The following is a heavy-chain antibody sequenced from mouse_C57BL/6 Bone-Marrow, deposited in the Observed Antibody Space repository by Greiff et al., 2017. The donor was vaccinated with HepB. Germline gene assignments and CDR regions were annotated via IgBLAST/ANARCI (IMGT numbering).Heavy chain of an antibody. CDR1: GFSLSTFGMG. D-gene: IGHD1-1*01. Sequence: QVTLKVSGPGILQPSQTLSLTCSFSGFSLSTFGMGVGWIRQPSGKGLEWLAHIWWDDDKYYNPALKSRLTISKDTSKNQVFLKIANVDTADTPTYYCARTPTVLAFRYFYVCGTGTTVTVSS. V-gene: IGHV8-8*01. CDR3: ARTPTVLAFRYFYV. CDR2: IWWDDDK. J-gene: IGHJ1*03.